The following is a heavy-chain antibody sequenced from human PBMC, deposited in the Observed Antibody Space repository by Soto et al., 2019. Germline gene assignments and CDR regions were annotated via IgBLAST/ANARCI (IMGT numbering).Heavy chain of an antibody. J-gene: IGHJ4*02. CDR3: GGAYDFWSGYYDY. Sequence: AERRALTGTSSRCSTSSYYRSWIRQPPGKGLEWIGYIYYSGSTNYNPSLKSRVTISVDTSKNQFSLKLSSVTAADTAVYYCGGAYDFWSGYYDYWGQGTLVTVSS. D-gene: IGHD3-3*01. CDR2: IYYSGST. CDR1: RCSTSSYY. V-gene: IGHV4-59*01.